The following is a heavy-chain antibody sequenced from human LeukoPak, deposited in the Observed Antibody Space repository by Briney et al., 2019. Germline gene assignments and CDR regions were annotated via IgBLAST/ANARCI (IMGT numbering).Heavy chain of an antibody. CDR1: GFTFSSYA. Sequence: QSGGSLRLSCAASGFTFSSYAMHWVRQAPGKGLEWVAVLSYDGSNKYYADSVKGRFTITRDNSKNTLYLTMSSLRAEDTAVYYCARDQGYYASSGPGGWGQGTLVTVSS. J-gene: IGHJ4*02. D-gene: IGHD3-22*01. V-gene: IGHV3-30-3*01. CDR2: LSYDGSNK. CDR3: ARDQGYYASSGPGG.